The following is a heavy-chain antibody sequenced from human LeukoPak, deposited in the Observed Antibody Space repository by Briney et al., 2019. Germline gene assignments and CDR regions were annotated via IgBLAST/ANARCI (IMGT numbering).Heavy chain of an antibody. J-gene: IGHJ4*02. CDR1: GFTFNIYA. D-gene: IGHD5-18*01. Sequence: GGSLRLSCAASGFTFNIYAISWVRQAPGKGLEWVSTITNSGDKTFYADSVKGRFTISRDNYVNTLYLQMNSLRAADTAVYYCAKSRVRYSLDYFDYWGQGTLVTVSS. CDR2: ITNSGDKT. V-gene: IGHV3-23*01. CDR3: AKSRVRYSLDYFDY.